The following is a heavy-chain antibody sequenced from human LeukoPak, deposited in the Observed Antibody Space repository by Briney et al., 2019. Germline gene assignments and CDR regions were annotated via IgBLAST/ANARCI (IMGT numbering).Heavy chain of an antibody. CDR2: INPKSGVT. CDR3: ARALRYDDSSGYYAY. Sequence: GASVKVSCKASGYTFTGHYMHGVRQGPGQGPEWMGWINPKSGVTNYAQTFQGRVTMTRDTSISIVYMELSRLTLDDTAVYYCARALRYDDSSGYYAYWGQGTLVTVSS. V-gene: IGHV1-2*02. J-gene: IGHJ4*01. CDR1: GYTFTGHY. D-gene: IGHD3-22*01.